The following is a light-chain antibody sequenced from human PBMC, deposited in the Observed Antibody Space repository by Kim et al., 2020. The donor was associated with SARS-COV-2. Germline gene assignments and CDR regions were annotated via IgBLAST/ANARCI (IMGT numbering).Light chain of an antibody. Sequence: SYELTQPPSVSVSPGQTASITCSGDKLGDKYACWYQQKPGQSPVLVIYQDSKRPSGIPERFSGSNSGNTATLTISGTQAMDEADYYCQAWDSSTPEVFGGGTQLTVL. J-gene: IGLJ2*01. CDR2: QDS. V-gene: IGLV3-1*01. CDR1: KLGDKY. CDR3: QAWDSSTPEV.